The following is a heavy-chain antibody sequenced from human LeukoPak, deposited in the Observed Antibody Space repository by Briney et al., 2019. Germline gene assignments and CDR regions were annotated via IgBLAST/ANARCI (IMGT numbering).Heavy chain of an antibody. CDR1: GFTVSSNY. CDR3: ARTTPTVTTIYYYYGMDV. Sequence: GGSLRLSCAASGFTVSSNYMSWVRQAPGKGLEWVSVIYSGGSTYYADSVKGRFTISRDNSKNTLYLQMNSLRAGDTAVYYCARTTPTVTTIYYYYGMDVWGQGTTVTVSS. V-gene: IGHV3-66*01. CDR2: IYSGGST. D-gene: IGHD4-17*01. J-gene: IGHJ6*02.